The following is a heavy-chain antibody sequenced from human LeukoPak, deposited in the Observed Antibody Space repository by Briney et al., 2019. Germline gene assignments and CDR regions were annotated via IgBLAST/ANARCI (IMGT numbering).Heavy chain of an antibody. CDR1: GGSISSGGHY. CDR3: ARDVTGTNFFDN. CDR2: IYNSGST. Sequence: SEALSLTCTVSGGSISSGGHYWRWIRQHPGKGPEWIGYIYNSGSTYYNPSLRSRITISVDTSKNQFSLKLSSVTAADTAVYYCARDVTGTNFFDNWGQGTLVTVSS. V-gene: IGHV4-31*03. J-gene: IGHJ4*02. D-gene: IGHD1-7*01.